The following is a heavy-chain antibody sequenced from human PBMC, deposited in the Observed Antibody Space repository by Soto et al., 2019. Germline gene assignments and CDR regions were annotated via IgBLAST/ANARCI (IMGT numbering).Heavy chain of an antibody. J-gene: IGHJ6*02. Sequence: PSETLSLTCTVSGGSISSSSYYWGWIRQPPGKGLEWIGGIYYSGSTYYNPSLKSRVTISVDTSKNQFSLKLSSVTAADTAVYYCARQAYTALYGMDVWGQGTTVTVSS. D-gene: IGHD2-21*01. CDR2: IYYSGST. V-gene: IGHV4-39*01. CDR3: ARQAYTALYGMDV. CDR1: GGSISSSSYY.